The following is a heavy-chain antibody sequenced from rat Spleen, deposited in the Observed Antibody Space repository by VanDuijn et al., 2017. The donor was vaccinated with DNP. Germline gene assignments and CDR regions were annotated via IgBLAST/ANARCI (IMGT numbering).Heavy chain of an antibody. CDR2: IKASSNNYAT. J-gene: IGHJ2*01. CDR3: AYQFIIHDGNFFDY. D-gene: IGHD1-1*01. Sequence: EVQVLESGGGLVQPGNSLKLSCATSGFTFSTAWMYWYRQFPEKRLEWVARIKASSNNYATDYTESVKGRFTISRDDSKSSIYLQMNDLKEEDTATYFFAYQFIIHDGNFFDYWGQGVMVTVSS. CDR1: GFTFSTAW. V-gene: IGHV6-6*01.